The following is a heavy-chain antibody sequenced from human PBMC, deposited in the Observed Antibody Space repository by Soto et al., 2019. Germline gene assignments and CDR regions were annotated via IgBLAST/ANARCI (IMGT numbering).Heavy chain of an antibody. V-gene: IGHV1-69*08. CDR2: IIPILGIA. Sequence: QVQLVQSGAEVKKPGSSVKVSCKASGGTFSSYTISWVRQAPEQGLEWMGRIIPILGIANYAQKFQGRVTITADKSTSTAYMELSSLRSEDTAVYYCAREASSSWYFDYWGQGTLVTVSS. CDR1: GGTFSSYT. J-gene: IGHJ4*02. CDR3: AREASSSWYFDY. D-gene: IGHD6-13*01.